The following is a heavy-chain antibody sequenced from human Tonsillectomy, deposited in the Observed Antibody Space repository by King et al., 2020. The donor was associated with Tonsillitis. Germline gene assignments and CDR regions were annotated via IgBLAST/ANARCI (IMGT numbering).Heavy chain of an antibody. D-gene: IGHD3-10*01. CDR1: GFTFSSYA. Sequence: VQLVESGGGVVQPGRSLRLSCAASGFTFSSYAIHWVRQAPGKGLEWVAVISYDGSTKYYADSVKGRLTISRDNSKNTLFLQMNSLRAEDSAVYYCARGDYGSGNYYDYYYDMDVWGQGITVSVSS. V-gene: IGHV3-30-3*01. CDR2: ISYDGSTK. CDR3: ARGDYGSGNYYDYYYDMDV. J-gene: IGHJ6*02.